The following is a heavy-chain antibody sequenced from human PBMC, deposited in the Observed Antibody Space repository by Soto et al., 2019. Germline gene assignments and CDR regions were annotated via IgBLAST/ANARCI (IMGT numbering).Heavy chain of an antibody. CDR3: ARWGTTGGFDL. CDR2: TSYDGNNK. V-gene: IGHV3-30*19. J-gene: IGHJ4*02. CDR1: GFRFKSFV. Sequence: QVQLVESGGGVVQPGASLRLSCAASGFRFKSFVIRWVRQAPGKGLEWVAFTSYDGNNKDYGDSVKGRFTVSRDNSQNTLHLQMDFLRPEDTALYYCARWGTTGGFDLWGQGTLVSVSS. D-gene: IGHD3-16*01.